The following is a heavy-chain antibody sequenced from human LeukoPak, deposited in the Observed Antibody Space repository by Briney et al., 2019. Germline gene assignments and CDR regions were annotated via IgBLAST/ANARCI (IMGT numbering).Heavy chain of an antibody. CDR3: AKDPSYGSGSYYNWFDP. D-gene: IGHD3-10*01. Sequence: PGRSLRLSCAASGFTFSSYGMHWVRQAPGKGLEWVAVMSYDGSNKYYADSVKGRFTISRDNSKNTLYLQMNSLRAEDTAVYYCAKDPSYGSGSYYNWFDPWGQGTLVTVSS. V-gene: IGHV3-30*18. CDR1: GFTFSSYG. J-gene: IGHJ5*02. CDR2: MSYDGSNK.